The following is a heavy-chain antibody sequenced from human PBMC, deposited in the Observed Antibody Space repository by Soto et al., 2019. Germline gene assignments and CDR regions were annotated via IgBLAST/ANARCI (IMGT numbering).Heavy chain of an antibody. V-gene: IGHV4-30-2*01. D-gene: IGHD6-19*01. Sequence: QLQLQESGSGLVKPSQTLSLTCAVSGGSISSGGYSWSWIRQPPGKGLEWIGYIYHSGRTYYNPSLKSRVPISVDRSQNQFSLKLRSVTAADTAVYYCARAGGLGAVAADYWGQGTLVTVSS. CDR1: GGSISSGGYS. J-gene: IGHJ4*02. CDR2: IYHSGRT. CDR3: ARAGGLGAVAADY.